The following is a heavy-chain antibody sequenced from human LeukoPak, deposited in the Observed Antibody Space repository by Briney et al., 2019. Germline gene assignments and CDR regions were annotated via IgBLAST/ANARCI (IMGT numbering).Heavy chain of an antibody. CDR3: ARELVVAARDYDAFDI. Sequence: GGSLRLSCAASGFTFSNAWMSWVRQAPGKGLEWVSSISSSSSYIYYADSVKGRFTISRDNAKNSLYLQMNSLRAEDTAVYYCARELVVAARDYDAFDIWGQGTMVTVSS. CDR2: ISSSSSYI. V-gene: IGHV3-21*01. D-gene: IGHD6-6*01. J-gene: IGHJ3*02. CDR1: GFTFSNAW.